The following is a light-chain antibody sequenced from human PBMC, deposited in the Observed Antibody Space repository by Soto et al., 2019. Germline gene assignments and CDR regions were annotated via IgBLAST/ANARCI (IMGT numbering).Light chain of an antibody. CDR3: QQSYNTPVT. Sequence: DIQMTQSPSTLSASVGDIVTITCRASQSISSWLAWYQQKPGKAPKLLIYDASSLESGVPSRFSGSGSGTDFTLTITSLRPEDFTTYWCQQSYNTPVTFGQGTKVDI. J-gene: IGKJ1*01. V-gene: IGKV1-5*01. CDR1: QSISSW. CDR2: DAS.